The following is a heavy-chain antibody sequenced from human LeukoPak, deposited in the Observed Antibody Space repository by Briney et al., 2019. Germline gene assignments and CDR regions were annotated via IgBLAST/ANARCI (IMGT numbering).Heavy chain of an antibody. V-gene: IGHV4-38-2*02. CDR3: AGDSGGATPRWFDP. Sequence: SETLSLTCTVSGDSISSCDYYWGWIRQPPGKGLEWIGSIYHSGSTYYNPSLKSRVTISVDTSKNQFSLKLSSVTAADTAVYYCAGDSGGATPRWFDPWGQGTLVTVSS. D-gene: IGHD1-26*01. CDR2: IYHSGST. CDR1: GDSISSCDYY. J-gene: IGHJ5*02.